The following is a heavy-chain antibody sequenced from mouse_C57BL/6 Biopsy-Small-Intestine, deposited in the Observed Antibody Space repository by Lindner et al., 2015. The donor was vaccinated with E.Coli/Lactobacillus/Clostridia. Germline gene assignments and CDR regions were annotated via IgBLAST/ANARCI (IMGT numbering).Heavy chain of an antibody. CDR1: GYAFSSSW. J-gene: IGHJ2*01. Sequence: VQLQESGPELVKPGASVKISCKASGYAFSSSWMNWVKQRPGKGLEWIGRIYPGDGDTNYNGKFKGKATLTADKSSSTAYMQLSSLTSEDSAVYFCARFTLHLAQAPYFDYWGQGTTLTVSS. V-gene: IGHV1-82*01. D-gene: IGHD3-2*02. CDR3: ARFTLHLAQAPYFDY. CDR2: IYPGDGDT.